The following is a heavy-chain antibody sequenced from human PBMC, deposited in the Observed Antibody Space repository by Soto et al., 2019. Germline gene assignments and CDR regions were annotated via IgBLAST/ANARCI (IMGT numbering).Heavy chain of an antibody. D-gene: IGHD5-18*01. CDR1: GFTVSNNY. Sequence: GGSLRLSCAVSGFTVSNNYMSWVRQAPGKGLEWVGRIKSITDGGTTDYAAPAKGRFTISRDDSNNTLYLQMNSLKTEDTAVYYCSTGRSTYGLDSWGQGTLVTVSS. CDR3: STGRSTYGLDS. J-gene: IGHJ4*02. CDR2: IKSITDGGTT. V-gene: IGHV3-15*01.